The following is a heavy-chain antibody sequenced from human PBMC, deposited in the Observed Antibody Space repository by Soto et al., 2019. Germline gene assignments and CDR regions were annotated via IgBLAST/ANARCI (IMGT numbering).Heavy chain of an antibody. J-gene: IGHJ6*02. CDR2: ISYDGSNK. D-gene: IGHD2-8*01. Sequence: GGSLRLSCAASGLTFSSYGMHWVRQAPGKGLEWVAVISYDGSNKYYADSVKGRFTISRDNSKNTLYLQMNSLRAEDTAVYYCAKGDGVCYVWGQGTTVTVSS. CDR1: GLTFSSYG. V-gene: IGHV3-30*18. CDR3: AKGDGVCYV.